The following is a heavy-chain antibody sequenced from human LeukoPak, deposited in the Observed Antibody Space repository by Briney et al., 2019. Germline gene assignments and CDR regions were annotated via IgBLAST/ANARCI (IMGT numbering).Heavy chain of an antibody. CDR1: GFTFSSYS. J-gene: IGHJ1*01. CDR2: ISSSSSTI. CDR3: AHFGSAEYFQD. Sequence: GGSLRLSCAASGFTFSSYSMNWVRQAPGKGLEWVSYISSSSSTIYYADSVKGRFTISRDNAKNSLYLQMNSLRAEDTAVYYCAHFGSAEYFQDWGQGTLVTVSS. D-gene: IGHD3-10*01. V-gene: IGHV3-48*01.